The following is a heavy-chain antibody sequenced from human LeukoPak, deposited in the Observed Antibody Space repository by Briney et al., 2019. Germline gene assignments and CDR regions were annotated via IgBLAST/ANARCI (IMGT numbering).Heavy chain of an antibody. J-gene: IGHJ4*02. D-gene: IGHD6-13*01. Sequence: GESLKISCKGSGYSFTSYWIGWVRQMPGKGLAWMGIIYPGDSDTIYSPSFQGQVTISADKSISTAYLQWSSLKASDTAMYYCARLDHSSSWSPVIDYWGQGTLVTVSS. V-gene: IGHV5-51*01. CDR2: IYPGDSDT. CDR3: ARLDHSSSWSPVIDY. CDR1: GYSFTSYW.